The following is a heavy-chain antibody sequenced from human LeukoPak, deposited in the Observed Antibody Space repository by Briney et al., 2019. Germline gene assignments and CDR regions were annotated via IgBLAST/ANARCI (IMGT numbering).Heavy chain of an antibody. CDR2: INPDGSQK. D-gene: IGHD2-21*02. V-gene: IGHV3-7*01. CDR1: GFTFSRNC. CDR3: AKRLGTATTYDS. Sequence: PGGSLTLSCAASGFTFSRNCISWVRQAPGKGLEWVASINPDGSQKSYEDSVKGRFIISRDNTKSTLYLQMNTLGAEDTAMYYCAKRLGTATTYDSWGQGTRVTVSS. J-gene: IGHJ4*02.